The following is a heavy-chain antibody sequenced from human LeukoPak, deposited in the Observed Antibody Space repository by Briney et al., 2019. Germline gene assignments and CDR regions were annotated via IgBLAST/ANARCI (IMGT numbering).Heavy chain of an antibody. CDR3: ARGSYSGYDYFDY. J-gene: IGHJ4*02. Sequence: GASVKVSCKASGGTFSSYAIGWVRQAPGQGLEWMGRIIPILGIANYAQKFQGRVTITADKSTSTAYMELSSLRSEDTAVYYCARGSYSGYDYFDYWGQGTLVTVSS. D-gene: IGHD5-12*01. CDR2: IIPILGIA. CDR1: GGTFSSYA. V-gene: IGHV1-69*04.